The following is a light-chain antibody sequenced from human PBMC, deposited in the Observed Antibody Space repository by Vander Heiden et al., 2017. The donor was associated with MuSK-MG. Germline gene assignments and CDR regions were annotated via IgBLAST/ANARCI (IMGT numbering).Light chain of an antibody. CDR3: QQCETTPRT. V-gene: IGKV1-39*01. CDR2: AAS. CDR1: QSVSNY. Sequence: DIQMTQSPSSLSASVGDRVSITCRASQSVSNYLNWYQQKPGKAPKLLIYAASTVQNRAPSRFSGSGSGRDFTLTISRLQPADIATYFCQQCETTPRTFGQGTKVEIK. J-gene: IGKJ1*01.